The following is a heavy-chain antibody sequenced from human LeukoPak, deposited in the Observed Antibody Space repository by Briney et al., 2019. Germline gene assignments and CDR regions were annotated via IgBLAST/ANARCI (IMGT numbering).Heavy chain of an antibody. V-gene: IGHV3-7*01. D-gene: IGHD3-3*01. CDR3: ATYYDFWSGYRYFDS. Sequence: RPGGSLRLSCAASGLTFSSYWMNWVRQAPGKGLEGVANIKQDGSEKYYVDSVKGRFTISRDNAKNSLYLQMNSLRAEDTAVYYCATYYDFWSGYRYFDSWGQGTLVTVSS. CDR1: GLTFSSYW. CDR2: IKQDGSEK. J-gene: IGHJ4*02.